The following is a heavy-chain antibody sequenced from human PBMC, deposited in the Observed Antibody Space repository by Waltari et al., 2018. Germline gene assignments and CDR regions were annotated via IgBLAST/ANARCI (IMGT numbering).Heavy chain of an antibody. Sequence: EVQLVESGGGLVQPGGSLRLSCAASGFTFSSYSMNWVRQAPGKGLEWVSYIRSSSSTIYYADSVKGRFTISRDNAKNSLYLQMNSLRAEDTAVYYCARDRVAARPDVASYYFDYWGQGTLVTVSS. CDR2: IRSSSSTI. V-gene: IGHV3-48*04. CDR1: GFTFSSYS. J-gene: IGHJ4*02. CDR3: ARDRVAARPDVASYYFDY. D-gene: IGHD6-6*01.